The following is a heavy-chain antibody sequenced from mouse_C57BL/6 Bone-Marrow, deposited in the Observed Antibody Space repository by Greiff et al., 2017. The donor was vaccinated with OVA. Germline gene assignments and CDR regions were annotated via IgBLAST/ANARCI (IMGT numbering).Heavy chain of an antibody. CDR1: GYTFTGHW. Sequence: QVQLQQPRAELMKPGASVKLSCKATGYTFTGHWIEWVKQRPGQGLEWIGEILPGSGSTNYNEKFQGKATITADTSSTTAYMQLSSLTTEDSAIYYCATAVSYYDGVSPYYMDYWGQGTARTVSS. D-gene: IGHD1-1*02. CDR3: ATAVSYYDGVSPYYMDY. V-gene: IGHV1-9*01. CDR2: ILPGSGST. J-gene: IGHJ2*01.